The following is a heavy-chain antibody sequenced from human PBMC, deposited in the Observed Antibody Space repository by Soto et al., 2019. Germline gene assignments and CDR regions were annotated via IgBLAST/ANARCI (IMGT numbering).Heavy chain of an antibody. CDR2: IVPMFGTA. CDR1: GGTFSRYA. J-gene: IGHJ4*02. CDR3: ARGVYYDSRGYYFFF. D-gene: IGHD3-22*01. V-gene: IGHV1-69*13. Sequence: SVKVSCKASGGTFSRYALSWVRQAPGQGPEWMGGIVPMFGTANYAQKFQGRVTITADESTSTAYMQLSSLRSEDTAVYYCARGVYYDSRGYYFFFWGQGTLVTVSS.